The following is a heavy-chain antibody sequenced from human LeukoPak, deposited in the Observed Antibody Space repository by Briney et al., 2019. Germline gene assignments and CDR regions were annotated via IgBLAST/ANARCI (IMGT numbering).Heavy chain of an antibody. CDR1: GFTFSKYD. Sequence: GGSLRLSCAASGFTFSKYDMSWVRQTPGKGLEWVSIIYSDGSTYYADSVKGRFTISRDNSKNTMYLQMNSLRAEDTAVYYCARPLRINCGMDVWGQGTTVTVSS. CDR3: ARPLRINCGMDV. J-gene: IGHJ6*02. CDR2: IYSDGST. V-gene: IGHV3-53*01. D-gene: IGHD3-3*01.